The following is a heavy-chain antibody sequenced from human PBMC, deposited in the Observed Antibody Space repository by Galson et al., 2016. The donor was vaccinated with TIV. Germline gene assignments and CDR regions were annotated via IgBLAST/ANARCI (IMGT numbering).Heavy chain of an antibody. V-gene: IGHV1-18*01. CDR1: GYTFTSYS. Sequence: SVKVSCKASGYTFTSYSISWVRQAPGQGLEWMGWISADNGNTNYAQMLQGRVTMTTDTSTSTAYMEVRSLRADDTAVYYCAMDRRHILTGYSPDYWGQGTLVTVSS. CDR2: ISADNGNT. D-gene: IGHD3-9*01. J-gene: IGHJ4*02. CDR3: AMDRRHILTGYSPDY.